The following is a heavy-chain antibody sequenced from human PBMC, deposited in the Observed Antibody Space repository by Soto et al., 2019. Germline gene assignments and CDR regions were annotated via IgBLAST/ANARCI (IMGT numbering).Heavy chain of an antibody. V-gene: IGHV3-11*05. CDR2: ISGSSTDT. Sequence: GGSLRLSCAASGFSFSNNYMSWIRQSPGKGLESLSYISGSSTDTSYADSVKGRFTISRDNAKNTLFLQMNSLRAEDTAVYYCSRGPRNLDYWGQGALVTVSS. J-gene: IGHJ4*02. CDR1: GFSFSNNY. CDR3: SRGPRNLDY.